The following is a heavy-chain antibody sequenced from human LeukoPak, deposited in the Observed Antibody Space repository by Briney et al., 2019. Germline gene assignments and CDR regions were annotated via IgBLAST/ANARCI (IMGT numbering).Heavy chain of an antibody. D-gene: IGHD3-16*01. V-gene: IGHV1-46*01. CDR3: ARTQGDDAFDI. J-gene: IGHJ3*02. Sequence: ASVKVSRKASGYTFTSYYMHWVRQAPGEGLEWMGIINPSGGSTSYAQKFQGRVTMTRDMSTSTVYMELSSLRSEDTAVYYCARTQGDDAFDIWGQGTMVTVSS. CDR1: GYTFTSYY. CDR2: INPSGGST.